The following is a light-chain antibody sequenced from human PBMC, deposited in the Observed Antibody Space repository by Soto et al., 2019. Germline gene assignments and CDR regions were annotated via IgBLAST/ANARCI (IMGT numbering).Light chain of an antibody. CDR1: QGIRND. Sequence: AIQMTQSPSSLSACEGDRVTITCRASQGIRNDLGWYQQKPGKAPKLLIYAASSLQSGVPSRFSGSGSGTDFTLTISSLQPEDFATYYCLQDHNYPPTFGQGTKVEIK. V-gene: IGKV1-6*01. CDR3: LQDHNYPPT. CDR2: AAS. J-gene: IGKJ1*01.